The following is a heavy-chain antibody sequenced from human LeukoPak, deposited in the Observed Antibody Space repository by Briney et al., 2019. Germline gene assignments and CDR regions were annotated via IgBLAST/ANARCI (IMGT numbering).Heavy chain of an antibody. J-gene: IGHJ4*02. V-gene: IGHV3-11*06. Sequence: PGGSLRLSCAASGFTFSDYYMSWIRQAPGKGLEWVSYISSSSSYTNYADSVKGRFTISRDNAKNSLYLQMNSLRAEDTAVYYYAREGYYYDSSGYYQNLYYFDYWGQGTLVTVSS. D-gene: IGHD3-22*01. CDR2: ISSSSSYT. CDR1: GFTFSDYY. CDR3: AREGYYYDSSGYYQNLYYFDY.